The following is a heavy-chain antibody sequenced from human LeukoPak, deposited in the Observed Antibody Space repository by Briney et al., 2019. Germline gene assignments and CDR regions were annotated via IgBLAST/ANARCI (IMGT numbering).Heavy chain of an antibody. V-gene: IGHV1-18*01. CDR1: GYTFTSYG. J-gene: IGHJ4*02. CDR2: ISAYNSNT. Sequence: ASVKVSCKASGYTFTSYGLIWVRQAPGQGLEWMGWISAYNSNTNYAQKLQGRVTMTTDTSTNTAYMELSSLRSDDTAVYYCARAGGLSRAREFDYWGQGTLVTVSS. CDR3: ARAGGLSRAREFDY. D-gene: IGHD3-16*02.